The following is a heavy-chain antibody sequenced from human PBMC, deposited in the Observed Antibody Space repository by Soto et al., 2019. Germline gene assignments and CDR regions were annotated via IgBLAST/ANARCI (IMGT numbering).Heavy chain of an antibody. CDR2: IYYSGST. D-gene: IGHD5-18*01. J-gene: IGHJ4*02. V-gene: IGHV4-59*01. CDR1: GGSISSYY. CDR3: ARAGGYSYGYFVY. Sequence: SETLSLTCTVSGGSISSYYWSWIRQPPGKGLEWIGYIYYSGSTNYNPSLKSRDTISVDTSKNQFSLKLSSVTAADTAVYYCARAGGYSYGYFVYWGQGTLVTVSS.